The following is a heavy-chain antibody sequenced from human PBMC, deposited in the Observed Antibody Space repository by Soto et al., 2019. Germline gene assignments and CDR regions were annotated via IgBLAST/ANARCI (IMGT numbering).Heavy chain of an antibody. V-gene: IGHV3-30*18. D-gene: IGHD6-13*01. CDR1: GFTFSSYV. J-gene: IGHJ6*02. CDR3: AKDRIYSSSWLLPHFYYYGMDV. Sequence: PGGSLRLSCAASGFTFSSYVMHWVRQSPGKGLEWVAVISYDGSNKYYEDSVKGRFTISRDNSKNTLYLQMNSLRAEDTAVYYCAKDRIYSSSWLLPHFYYYGMDVWGQGTTVTVSS. CDR2: ISYDGSNK.